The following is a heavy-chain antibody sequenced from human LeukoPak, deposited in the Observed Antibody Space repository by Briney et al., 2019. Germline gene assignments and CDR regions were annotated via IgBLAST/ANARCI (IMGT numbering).Heavy chain of an antibody. V-gene: IGHV4-34*01. D-gene: IGHD3-22*01. Sequence: NSSETLSLTCAVYGGSFSGYYWSWTRQPPGKGLEWIGEINHSGSTNYKPSLKSRVTISVDTSNNQFSLKLSSVTAADTAVYYCARHNHDSSGYYSDYWGQGTLVTVSS. CDR2: INHSGST. CDR3: ARHNHDSSGYYSDY. CDR1: GGSFSGYY. J-gene: IGHJ4*02.